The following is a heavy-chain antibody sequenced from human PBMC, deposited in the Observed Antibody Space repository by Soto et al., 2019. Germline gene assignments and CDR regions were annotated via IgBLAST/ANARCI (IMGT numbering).Heavy chain of an antibody. CDR1: GYTFTSYY. D-gene: IGHD6-25*01. CDR3: ARDRLRGYDSSGFCS. V-gene: IGHV1-18*04. Sequence: ASVKVSCKASGYTFTSYYMHWVRQAPGQGLEWMGWINPSDGNRNFAHKFEDRVIMTTATSTNTVFLELRSLKSDDTAIYYCARDRLRGYDSSGFCSWVQGTMVTVSS. CDR2: INPSDGNR. J-gene: IGHJ5*02.